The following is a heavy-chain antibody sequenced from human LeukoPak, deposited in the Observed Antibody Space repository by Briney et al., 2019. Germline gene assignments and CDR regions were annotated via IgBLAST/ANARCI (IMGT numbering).Heavy chain of an antibody. J-gene: IGHJ4*02. D-gene: IGHD1-14*01. Sequence: PSETLSLTCAVSGYSISSGYYWGWIRQPPGKGLEWIGSFYYSGSTYYNPSLKSRVTISVDTSKNQFSLKLSSVTAADTAVYYCARVESRSLDYWGQGTLVTVSS. CDR2: FYYSGST. CDR3: ARVESRSLDY. V-gene: IGHV4-38-2*01. CDR1: GYSISSGYY.